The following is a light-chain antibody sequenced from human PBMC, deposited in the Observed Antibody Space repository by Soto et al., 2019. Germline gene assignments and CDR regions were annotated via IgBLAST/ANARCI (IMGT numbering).Light chain of an antibody. Sequence: EIVLTQSPATLSLSPGERATLSCRASQSVGSYLAWYQQKPGQAPRLLIYSASNRATGIPARFCGSGSGTDFTLTISSLEPEDFAVYYCQQRSDWPLVFTFGPGTRVDFK. J-gene: IGKJ3*01. V-gene: IGKV3-11*01. CDR3: QQRSDWPLVFT. CDR1: QSVGSY. CDR2: SAS.